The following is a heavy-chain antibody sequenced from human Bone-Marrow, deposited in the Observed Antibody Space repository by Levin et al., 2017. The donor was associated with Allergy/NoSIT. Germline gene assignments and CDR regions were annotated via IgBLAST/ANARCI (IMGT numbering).Heavy chain of an antibody. D-gene: IGHD2/OR15-2a*01. Sequence: PGGSLRLSCAASGFTFSDHYMTWIRQRPGKGLEWVSYISSSGFSIHYADSVKGRVTISRDNAKKSMYLEMNSLGGEDTAVYYCARSSKYGFYYGLDVWGQGTTVTVFS. CDR3: ARSSKYGFYYGLDV. CDR1: GFTFSDHY. J-gene: IGHJ6*02. CDR2: ISSSGFSI. V-gene: IGHV3-11*01.